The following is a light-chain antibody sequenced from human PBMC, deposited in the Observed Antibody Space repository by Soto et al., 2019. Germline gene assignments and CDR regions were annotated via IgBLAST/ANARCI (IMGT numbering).Light chain of an antibody. CDR2: SNS. CDR3: AAWDDSLSGYV. V-gene: IGLV1-44*01. Sequence: QLVLTQPPSASGTPGQRVTISCSGSSSNIGSNSVNWYQQLPGTAPKVLIYSNSQRPSGVPDRFSGSKSGTSASLAISGLQSEDEADYYCAAWDDSLSGYVFGTGTKVTVL. CDR1: SSNIGSNS. J-gene: IGLJ1*01.